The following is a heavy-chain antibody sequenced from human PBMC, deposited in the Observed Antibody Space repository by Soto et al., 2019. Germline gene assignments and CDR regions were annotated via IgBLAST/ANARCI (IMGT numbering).Heavy chain of an antibody. J-gene: IGHJ4*02. CDR1: GFTFSSYA. CDR2: ISGSGNTS. D-gene: IGHD6-13*01. CDR3: AKDRGRTWYEDY. V-gene: IGHV3-23*01. Sequence: PGGSLRLACAASGFTFSSYAMTWVRQAPGKGLEWGSAISGSGNTSYYADSVKGRFTISRDSSKKMPYLQMNSLRPEDTAVYYCAKDRGRTWYEDYWGQGTLVTVSS.